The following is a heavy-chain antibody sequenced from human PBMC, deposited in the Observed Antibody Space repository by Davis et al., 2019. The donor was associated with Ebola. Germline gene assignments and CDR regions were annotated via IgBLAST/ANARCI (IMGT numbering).Heavy chain of an antibody. Sequence: AASVPVSCKASVYTLTGYYIHWVRQAPGQGLEWMGWINPNSGDTKYSQKFQGWVTMTRDTPISTAYMELNRLTSDDTAVYYCARDRVCSGATCYAYFDFWGQGTLVTVSS. CDR2: INPNSGDT. D-gene: IGHD2-15*01. CDR3: ARDRVCSGATCYAYFDF. CDR1: VYTLTGYY. V-gene: IGHV1-2*04. J-gene: IGHJ4*02.